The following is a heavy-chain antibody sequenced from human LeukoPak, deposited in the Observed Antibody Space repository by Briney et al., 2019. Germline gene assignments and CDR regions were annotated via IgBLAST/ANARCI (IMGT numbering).Heavy chain of an antibody. CDR1: GGSISSYY. D-gene: IGHD4-23*01. V-gene: IGHV4-59*01. J-gene: IGHJ3*02. Sequence: SETLSLTCTVSGGSISSYYWSWIRQPLGKGLEWIGYIYYSGSTNYNPSLKSRVTISVDTSKNQFSLKLSSVTAADTAVYYCASHDYGGNSGVAHAFDIWGQGTMVTVSS. CDR2: IYYSGST. CDR3: ASHDYGGNSGVAHAFDI.